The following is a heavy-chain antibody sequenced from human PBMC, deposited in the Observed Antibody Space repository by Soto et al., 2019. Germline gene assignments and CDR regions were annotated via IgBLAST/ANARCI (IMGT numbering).Heavy chain of an antibody. J-gene: IGHJ5*02. CDR3: ARDRIFTMVRGHWFDP. CDR2: IYSGGST. CDR1: GFAVCSNY. D-gene: IGHD3-10*01. V-gene: IGHV3-66*01. Sequence: GGSLKLSSAAHGFAVCSNYMRWVRQASGKGLEWVSVIYSGGSTYYADSVKGRFTISRDNSKNTLYLQMNSLRAEDTAVYYCARDRIFTMVRGHWFDPWGQGP.